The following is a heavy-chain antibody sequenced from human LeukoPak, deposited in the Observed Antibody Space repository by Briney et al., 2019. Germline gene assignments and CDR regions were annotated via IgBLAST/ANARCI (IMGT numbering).Heavy chain of an antibody. J-gene: IGHJ4*02. V-gene: IGHV1-46*01. Sequence: VASVKVSCKASGYTFTSYYMHWVRQAPGQGLEWMGIINPSGGSTSYAQKFQGRVTMTRDTSTSTVYMELSSLRSEDTAVYYCVRGDIVVVPAAIGNDYWGQGTLVTASS. CDR1: GYTFTSYY. CDR2: INPSGGST. CDR3: VRGDIVVVPAAIGNDY. D-gene: IGHD2-2*02.